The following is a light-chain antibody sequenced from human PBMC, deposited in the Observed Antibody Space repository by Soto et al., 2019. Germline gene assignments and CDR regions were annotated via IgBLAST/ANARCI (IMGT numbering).Light chain of an antibody. CDR2: KAS. Sequence: DIQMTQSPSSLSASVGDKVTITCRANQSISSWLAWYQQKPGKAPKLLIYKASSLESGVPSRFSGSGSGTEFTLTISSLQPDDFATYYCQHYNSYPLTFGQGTKVDIK. V-gene: IGKV1-5*03. J-gene: IGKJ1*01. CDR1: QSISSW. CDR3: QHYNSYPLT.